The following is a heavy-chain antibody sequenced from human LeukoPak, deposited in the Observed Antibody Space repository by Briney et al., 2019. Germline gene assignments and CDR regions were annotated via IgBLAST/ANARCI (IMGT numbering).Heavy chain of an antibody. CDR1: GYTFTSYG. D-gene: IGHD3-22*01. CDR3: ARDQGPYYYDSSGSGFDP. Sequence: ASVKVSCKASGYTFTSYGISWVRQAPGQGLEWVAWISAYNSNKNSAEKFQGRVTMTIDTSTSTAYMELRSLRSDDTAVYYCARDQGPYYYDSSGSGFDPWGQGTLVTVSS. CDR2: ISAYNSNK. J-gene: IGHJ5*02. V-gene: IGHV1-18*04.